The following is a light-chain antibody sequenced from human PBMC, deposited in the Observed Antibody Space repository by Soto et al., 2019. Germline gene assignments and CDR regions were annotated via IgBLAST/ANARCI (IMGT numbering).Light chain of an antibody. CDR1: QTVLYSSNNLNY. Sequence: DIVMTQSPDSLAVSLGEGATINCKSSQTVLYSSNNLNYLAWYQQKPGQPPKLLFYWASARESEVPDRFSGSGSGTDFTLTISSLQAEDVAVYYCLQYYSSPYTFGQGTKLEIK. CDR3: LQYYSSPYT. CDR2: WAS. V-gene: IGKV4-1*01. J-gene: IGKJ2*01.